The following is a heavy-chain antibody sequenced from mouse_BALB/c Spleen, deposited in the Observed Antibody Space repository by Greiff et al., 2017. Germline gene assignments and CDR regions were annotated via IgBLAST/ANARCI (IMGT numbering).Heavy chain of an antibody. Sequence: EVKLVESGGGLVQPKGSLKLSCAASGFTFNTYAMNWVRQAPGKGLEWVARIRSKSNNYATYYADSVKDRFTISRDDSQSMLYLQMNNLKTEDTAMYYCERLNWDDAMDYWGQGTSVTVSS. CDR2: IRSKSNNYAT. D-gene: IGHD4-1*02. J-gene: IGHJ4*01. V-gene: IGHV10-1*02. CDR3: ERLNWDDAMDY. CDR1: GFTFNTYA.